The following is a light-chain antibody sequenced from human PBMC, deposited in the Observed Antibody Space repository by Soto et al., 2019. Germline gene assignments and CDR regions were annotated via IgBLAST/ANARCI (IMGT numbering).Light chain of an antibody. CDR3: CSYAGSSTDVV. CDR1: SSDVGSYNF. Sequence: QSALTQPASVSGSPGQSITISCTGTSSDVGSYNFVSWYQQHPGKAPKLMIYEGSKRPSGVSNRFSGSKSGNTASLTISGLQAEDEADYYCCSYAGSSTDVVFGGGTQLTVL. CDR2: EGS. J-gene: IGLJ2*01. V-gene: IGLV2-23*01.